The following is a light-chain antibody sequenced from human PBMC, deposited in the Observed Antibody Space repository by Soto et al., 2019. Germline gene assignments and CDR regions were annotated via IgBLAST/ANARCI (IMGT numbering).Light chain of an antibody. CDR1: QSVSSN. J-gene: IGKJ3*01. V-gene: IGKV3-15*01. Sequence: ETVMTQSPATLSVSPGEGATLSCRASQSVSSNLVWYQHRPGQAPRLLIYGASTRATDIPARFSGSGSGTEFTLTISSLQSDDYATYYCQQGNSFPFTFGPGTKVDIK. CDR2: GAS. CDR3: QQGNSFPFT.